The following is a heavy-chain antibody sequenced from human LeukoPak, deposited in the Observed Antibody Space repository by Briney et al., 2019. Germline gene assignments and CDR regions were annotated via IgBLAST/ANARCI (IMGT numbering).Heavy chain of an antibody. CDR3: ARGIAQNGFDP. D-gene: IGHD6-13*01. CDR1: GYTFTGYY. Sequence: ASVKVSCEASGYTFTGYYMHWVRQAPGQGLEWMGRINPNNGGTNYAQKFQGRVTMTRDTSISTAYMELSRLRSDDTAVYYCARGIAQNGFDPWGQGTLVTVSS. J-gene: IGHJ5*02. CDR2: INPNNGGT. V-gene: IGHV1-2*06.